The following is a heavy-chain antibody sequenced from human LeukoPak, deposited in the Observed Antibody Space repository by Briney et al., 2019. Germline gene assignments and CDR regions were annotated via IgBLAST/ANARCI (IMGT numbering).Heavy chain of an antibody. J-gene: IGHJ4*02. D-gene: IGHD3-22*01. V-gene: IGHV3-23*01. CDR2: ISGSGDIT. Sequence: SGGSLRLSCAASGFTFSSDAMSWVRQAPGKGLEWGSAISGSGDITYYADSVKRRFTISRDNSRNTLYLKMNSLRDEDTAVYYCAKGGSFYYDTSGYLYWGQGTLVTVSS. CDR3: AKGGSFYYDTSGYLY. CDR1: GFTFSSDA.